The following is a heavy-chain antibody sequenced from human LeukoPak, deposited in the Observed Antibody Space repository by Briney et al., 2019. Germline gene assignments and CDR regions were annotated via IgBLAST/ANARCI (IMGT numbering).Heavy chain of an antibody. J-gene: IGHJ4*02. CDR3: AKGGPQFFDY. Sequence: GSLRLXCAVSXFTFSDYAMSWVRQAPGKGLEWVSTISGSGGSTYSADSVKGRFTISRDNSRNTLYLQMNSLRAEDTAIYYCAKGGPQFFDYWGQGTLVTVSS. CDR1: XFTFSDYA. D-gene: IGHD5-24*01. CDR2: ISGSGGST. V-gene: IGHV3-23*01.